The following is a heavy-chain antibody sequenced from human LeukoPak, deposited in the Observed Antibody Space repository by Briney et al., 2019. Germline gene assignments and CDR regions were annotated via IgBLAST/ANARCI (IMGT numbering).Heavy chain of an antibody. CDR1: GFTFSGSV. V-gene: IGHV3-73*01. D-gene: IGHD6-13*01. J-gene: IGHJ4*02. Sequence: GGSLRLSCAASGFTFSGSVMHWVRQASGKGLEWVGRTRSKTDNYATAYAASVKGRFTISRDDSKNTAYLQMNSLKTEDTAVYYCTSGSSSDFDYWGQGTLVTVSS. CDR2: TRSKTDNYAT. CDR3: TSGSSSDFDY.